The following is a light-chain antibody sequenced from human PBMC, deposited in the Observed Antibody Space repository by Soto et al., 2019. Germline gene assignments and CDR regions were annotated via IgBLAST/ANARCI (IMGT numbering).Light chain of an antibody. J-gene: IGKJ1*01. CDR1: QSISTW. CDR3: QQYDSFSPGT. Sequence: DIQMTQSPSTLSASVGVRVTITCRASQSISTWLAWYQQTPGKVPKLLIYDASTLETGVPSRFSGSGSGTEFTLTINSLQPDDFATYYCQQYDSFSPGTFGQGTKVEIK. V-gene: IGKV1-5*01. CDR2: DAS.